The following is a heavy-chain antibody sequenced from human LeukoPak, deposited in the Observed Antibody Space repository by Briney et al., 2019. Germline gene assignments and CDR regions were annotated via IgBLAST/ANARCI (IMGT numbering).Heavy chain of an antibody. CDR2: IGGSGGNT. CDR1: GFTFSSYA. Sequence: GGSLRLSCAASGFTFSSYAMSWVRQAPGKGPEWVSSIGGSGGNTYYADSVKGRFTISRDNSKNTLYLQMNSLRAEDTAVYYCATGVQYGMDVWGQGTTVTVSS. J-gene: IGHJ6*02. CDR3: ATGVQYGMDV. V-gene: IGHV3-23*01. D-gene: IGHD1-1*01.